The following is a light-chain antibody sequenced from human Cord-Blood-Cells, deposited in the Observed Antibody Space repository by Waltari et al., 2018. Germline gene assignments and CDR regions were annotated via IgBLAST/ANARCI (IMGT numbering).Light chain of an antibody. CDR3: SSYTSSSVV. CDR1: SSDVGGYNY. Sequence: QYALTQPASVSGSPGQSITISCTGTSSDVGGYNYVSWYQQHPGKAPKLMIYDVSNRPAGFSNRFSGSKSDNTASLTISGRQAEAEADYYCSSYTSSSVVFGGGTKLT. V-gene: IGLV2-14*01. J-gene: IGLJ2*01. CDR2: DVS.